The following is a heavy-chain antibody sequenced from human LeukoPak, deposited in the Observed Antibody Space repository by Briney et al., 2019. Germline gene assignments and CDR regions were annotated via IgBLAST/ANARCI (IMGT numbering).Heavy chain of an antibody. CDR3: ARGLAAAGTRGPY. CDR2: ISSTGAYI. J-gene: IGHJ4*02. CDR1: GFTFNIYN. D-gene: IGHD6-13*01. Sequence: PGGSLRLSCAASGFTFNIYNMNWVCQAPGKGLEWVSSISSTGAYIYYADSLKGRFTISRDNAKNSLYLQMNSLRADDTAVYYCARGLAAAGTRGPYWGQGTLVTVSS. V-gene: IGHV3-21*01.